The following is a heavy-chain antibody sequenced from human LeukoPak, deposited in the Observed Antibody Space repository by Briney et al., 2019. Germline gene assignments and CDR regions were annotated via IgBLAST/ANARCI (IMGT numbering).Heavy chain of an antibody. CDR1: GFTFSSFW. V-gene: IGHV3-74*01. CDR2: INNDGSST. Sequence: PGGSLRRSCAASGFTFSSFWMHWVRQAPGKGLVWVSRINNDGSSTAYADSVKGRFTISRDNAKNTLYLQMNSLRAEDTAVYYCARDSFVTISGGWNWFDPWGQGTLVTVSS. J-gene: IGHJ5*02. D-gene: IGHD3-3*01. CDR3: ARDSFVTISGGWNWFDP.